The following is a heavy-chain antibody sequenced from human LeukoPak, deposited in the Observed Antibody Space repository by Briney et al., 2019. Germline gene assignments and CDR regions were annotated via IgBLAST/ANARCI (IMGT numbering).Heavy chain of an antibody. CDR3: ARHQDAIVGATRPFDY. Sequence: GGSLRLSCAASGFTFSRYAMHWVRQAPGKGLEWVAVISYDGSNEYYADSVKGRFTISRDSSENTLYLQMNSLRVEDTAVYYCARHQDAIVGATRPFDYWGQGTLVTVSS. CDR2: ISYDGSNE. V-gene: IGHV3-30-3*01. D-gene: IGHD1-26*01. J-gene: IGHJ4*02. CDR1: GFTFSRYA.